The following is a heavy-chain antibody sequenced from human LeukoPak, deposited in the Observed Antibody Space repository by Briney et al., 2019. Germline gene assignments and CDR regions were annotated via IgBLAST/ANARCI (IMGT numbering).Heavy chain of an antibody. V-gene: IGHV1-2*04. D-gene: IGHD1-26*01. CDR3: VKGREAYSGSYTPFAS. Sequence: ASVKVSCMASGYTFTGYYMHWVRQAPGQGLEWMGWINPNSGGTNYAQKFQGWVTMTRDTSISTAYMELSRLRSDDTAVYYCVKGREAYSGSYTPFASWGQGTWVTVSS. CDR2: INPNSGGT. J-gene: IGHJ4*02. CDR1: GYTFTGYY.